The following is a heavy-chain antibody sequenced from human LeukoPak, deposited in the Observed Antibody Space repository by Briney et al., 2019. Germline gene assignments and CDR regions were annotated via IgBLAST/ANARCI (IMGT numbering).Heavy chain of an antibody. CDR3: ARAEGSGSGAYTLDY. V-gene: IGHV4-4*07. D-gene: IGHD3-10*01. CDR2: IYTSGTT. Sequence: SETLSLTCSVSGGSTINYFRSWIRQPAGRGLEWIGHIYTSGTTHYNPSLKNRVTISLDTSKSQFSLQLNSVTAADSAVYYCARAEGSGSGAYTLDYWGQGILVTVSS. CDR1: GGSTINYF. J-gene: IGHJ4*02.